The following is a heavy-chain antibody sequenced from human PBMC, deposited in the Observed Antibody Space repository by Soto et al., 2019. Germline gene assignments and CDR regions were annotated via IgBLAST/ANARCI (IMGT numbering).Heavy chain of an antibody. CDR1: GGSISSGGYY. CDR2: IYYSGST. Sequence: QVQLQESGPGLVKPSQTLSLTCTVSGGSISSGGYYWSWIRQHPGKGLEWIGYIYYSGSTYYNPSLKRRVTISVDTSKNPFSLKLSSVTAADTAVYYCARAVGDYIWGSYRLTNFDYWGQGTLVTVSS. V-gene: IGHV4-31*03. J-gene: IGHJ4*02. CDR3: ARAVGDYIWGSYRLTNFDY. D-gene: IGHD3-16*02.